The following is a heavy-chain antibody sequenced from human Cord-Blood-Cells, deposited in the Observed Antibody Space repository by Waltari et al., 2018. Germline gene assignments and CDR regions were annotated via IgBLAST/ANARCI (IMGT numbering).Heavy chain of an antibody. D-gene: IGHD2-15*01. CDR3: ARKPPEGDRGAFDI. CDR2: INAGNGNT. J-gene: IGHJ3*02. CDR1: GYTFTSYA. Sequence: QVQLVQSGAEVKKPGASVKVSCKASGYTFTSYAMHWVRQAPGQRLEWMGCINAGNGNTKYSQKFQGRGTITRDTSASTAYMELSSLRSEDTAVYYCARKPPEGDRGAFDIWGQGTMVTVSS. V-gene: IGHV1-3*01.